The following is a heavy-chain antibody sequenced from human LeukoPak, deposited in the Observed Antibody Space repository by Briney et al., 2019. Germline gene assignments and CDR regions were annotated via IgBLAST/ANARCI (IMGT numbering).Heavy chain of an antibody. V-gene: IGHV3-30*03. Sequence: TGGSLRLSCAASGFTFSSYGMHWVRQAPGKGLEWVAVISYDGSNKYYADSVRGRFTISRDNAKNSLYLQMNSLRDEDTAVYYCVRDPDALDFWGQGTPVTVSS. CDR1: GFTFSSYG. CDR3: VRDPDALDF. J-gene: IGHJ4*02. CDR2: ISYDGSNK.